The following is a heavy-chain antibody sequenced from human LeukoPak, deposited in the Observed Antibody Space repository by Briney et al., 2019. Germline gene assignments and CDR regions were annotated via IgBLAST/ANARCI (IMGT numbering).Heavy chain of an antibody. V-gene: IGHV3-74*01. CDR2: INNDGSSA. J-gene: IGHJ4*02. CDR1: GFTFNNYW. Sequence: GGSLRLSCAASGFTFNNYWIHWVRQVPGKGLVWVSRINNDGSSASYVDSVKGRFTISRDNSKNTLFLQMNSLRAEDTAVYYCAKGLQYSSSWYALGYYFDYWGQGTLVTVSS. CDR3: AKGLQYSSSWYALGYYFDY. D-gene: IGHD6-13*01.